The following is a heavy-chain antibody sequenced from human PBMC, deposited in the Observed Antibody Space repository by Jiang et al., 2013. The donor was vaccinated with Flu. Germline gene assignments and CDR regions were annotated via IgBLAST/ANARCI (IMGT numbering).Heavy chain of an antibody. CDR2: ISGNNGKT. Sequence: GAEVKKPGASVKVSCKASGYTFNTYDISWVRQAPGQGLEWMGWISGNNGKTHYAEKLQYRVTMTTDTSTGTAYMELRSLRSDDTAVYYCARDRWAYYDSYGYDSWGQGTLVTVSS. J-gene: IGHJ4*02. CDR3: ARDRWAYYDSYGYDS. CDR1: GYTFNTYD. D-gene: IGHD3-22*01. V-gene: IGHV1-18*01.